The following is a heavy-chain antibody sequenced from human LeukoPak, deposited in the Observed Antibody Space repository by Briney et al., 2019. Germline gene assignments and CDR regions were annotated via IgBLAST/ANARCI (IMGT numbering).Heavy chain of an antibody. CDR2: IKQDGSDK. Sequence: GGSLRLSCAASGFTFSSYWMSWVRQAPGKGLEWVANIKQDGSDKYYVDSVKGRFTISKDNSKNSLYLQMNSLTAEDPALYYCAVSAYCGGDCYSAAFNIWGQGPMVTVSS. V-gene: IGHV3-7*03. D-gene: IGHD2-21*02. CDR1: GFTFSSYW. J-gene: IGHJ3*02. CDR3: AVSAYCGGDCYSAAFNI.